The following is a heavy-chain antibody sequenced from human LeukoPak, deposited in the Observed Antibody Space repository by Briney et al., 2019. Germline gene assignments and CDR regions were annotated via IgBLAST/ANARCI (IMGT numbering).Heavy chain of an antibody. D-gene: IGHD3-3*01. CDR3: ARAEYYDFWSGYYGKEYAFDI. Sequence: PSETLSLTCTVSGGSISSYYWSWIRQPPGKGLEWIGYIYYSGSTNYNPSLKSRVTISVDRSKNQFSLKLSSVTAADTAVYYCARAEYYDFWSGYYGKEYAFDIWGQGTMVTVSS. J-gene: IGHJ3*02. CDR2: IYYSGST. CDR1: GGSISSYY. V-gene: IGHV4-59*12.